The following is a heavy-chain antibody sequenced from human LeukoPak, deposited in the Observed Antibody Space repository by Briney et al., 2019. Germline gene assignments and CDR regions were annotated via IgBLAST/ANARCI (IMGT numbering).Heavy chain of an antibody. CDR3: VRGEFKKVFFDY. Sequence: GGSLRLSCAASGFRFNNHAMHWVRQAPGKGLEWVAVISYDGSSIYYADSVRGRFTISRENSKSTLYLQMNGLRAEDTAVYYCVRGEFKKVFFDYWGQGTLATVSS. J-gene: IGHJ4*02. V-gene: IGHV3-30-3*01. CDR1: GFRFNNHA. D-gene: IGHD2-8*01. CDR2: ISYDGSSI.